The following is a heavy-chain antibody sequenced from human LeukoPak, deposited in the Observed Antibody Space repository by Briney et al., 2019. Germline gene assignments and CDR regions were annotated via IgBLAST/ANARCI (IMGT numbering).Heavy chain of an antibody. CDR2: IYYSGST. J-gene: IGHJ4*02. D-gene: IGHD6-13*01. Sequence: PSETLSLTCTVSGGSISSSSYYWGWIRQPPGKGLEWIGSIYYSGSTYYNPSLKSRVTISVDTSKNQFSLKLSSVTAADTAVYYCARLRIAAAGTSVRFDYWGQGTLVTVSS. V-gene: IGHV4-39*01. CDR1: GGSISSSSYY. CDR3: ARLRIAAAGTSVRFDY.